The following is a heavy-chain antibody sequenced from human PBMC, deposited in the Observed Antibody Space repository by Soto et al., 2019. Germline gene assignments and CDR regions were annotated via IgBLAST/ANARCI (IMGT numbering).Heavy chain of an antibody. CDR2: ISYDGSNK. Sequence: GGSLRLSCAASGFTFSSYGMHWVRQAPGKGLEWVAVISYDGSNKYYADSVKGRFTISRDNSKNTLYLQMNSLRAEDTAVYYCAKGRDSSSWSNFDYWGQGT. CDR1: GFTFSSYG. CDR3: AKGRDSSSWSNFDY. V-gene: IGHV3-30*18. D-gene: IGHD6-13*01. J-gene: IGHJ4*02.